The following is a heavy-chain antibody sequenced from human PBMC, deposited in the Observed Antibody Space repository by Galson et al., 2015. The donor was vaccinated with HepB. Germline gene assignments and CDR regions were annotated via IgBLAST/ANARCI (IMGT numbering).Heavy chain of an antibody. J-gene: IGHJ4*02. CDR3: ARGPTTSPYFDY. CDR2: INPNSGGT. V-gene: IGHV1-2*06. D-gene: IGHD1-7*01. CDR1: GYTFTGYY. Sequence: SVKVSCKASGYTFTGYYMHWVRQAPGQGLEWMGRINPNSGGTNYAQKFQGRVTMTRDTSISTAYMELSRLRSDDTAVYYCARGPTTSPYFDYWGQGTLVTVSS.